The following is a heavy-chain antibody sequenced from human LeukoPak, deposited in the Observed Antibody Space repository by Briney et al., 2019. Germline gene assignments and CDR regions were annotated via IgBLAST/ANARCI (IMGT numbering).Heavy chain of an antibody. CDR1: GGSFTDYY. CDR3: ARSWAGMYYPFYYFDY. Sequence: PSETLSLTCAVYGGSFTDYYWTWIRQPPGKGLEWIGEINHSGSTNYNPSLKSRVTISIDTSKSQFSLKVTSVSAADTAVYYCARSWAGMYYPFYYFDYWGQGTLVSVSS. D-gene: IGHD1-26*01. J-gene: IGHJ4*02. CDR2: INHSGST. V-gene: IGHV4-34*01.